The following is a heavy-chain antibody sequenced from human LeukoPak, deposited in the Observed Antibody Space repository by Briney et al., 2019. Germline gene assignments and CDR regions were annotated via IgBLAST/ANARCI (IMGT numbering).Heavy chain of an antibody. CDR3: ARRRVGATFYYYYYMDV. CDR2: INHSGST. D-gene: IGHD1-26*01. V-gene: IGHV4-34*01. J-gene: IGHJ6*03. CDR1: GGSISTYY. Sequence: SETLSLTRTVSGGSISTYYWSWIRQPPGKGLEWIGEINHSGSTNYNPSLMSRVTISVDTSKNQFSLKLSSVTAADTSVYYCARRRVGATFYYYYYMDVWGKGTTVTVSS.